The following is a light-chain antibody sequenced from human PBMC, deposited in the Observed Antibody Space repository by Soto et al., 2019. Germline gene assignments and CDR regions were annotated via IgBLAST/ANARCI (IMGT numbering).Light chain of an antibody. CDR3: QQRSSWPRT. CDR1: ESVSISY. CDR2: GAS. Sequence: TDAPATLSMSPGDRATLSSRPSESVSISYLAWYQQKPGQAPRLLIYGASSRATGIPDRFSGSGSGTDFTLTISSLEPEDFASYYCQQRSSWPRTFGQRTKVDI. J-gene: IGKJ1*01. V-gene: IGKV3D-20*02.